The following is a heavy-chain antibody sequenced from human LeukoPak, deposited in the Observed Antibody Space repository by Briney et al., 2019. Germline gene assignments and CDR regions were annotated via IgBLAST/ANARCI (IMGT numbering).Heavy chain of an antibody. D-gene: IGHD3-22*01. CDR2: IYYSGST. CDR3: ARDSYGMIVD. Sequence: SETLSLTCTVSGGSISSYYWSWIRQPPGKGLEWIGYIYYSGSTNYNPSLKSRVTISVDTSKNQFSLKLSSVTAADTAVYYCARDSYGMIVDWGQGTLVTVSS. V-gene: IGHV4-59*01. J-gene: IGHJ4*02. CDR1: GGSISSYY.